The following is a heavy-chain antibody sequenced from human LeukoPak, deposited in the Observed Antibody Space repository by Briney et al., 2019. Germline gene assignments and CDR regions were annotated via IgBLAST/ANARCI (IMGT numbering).Heavy chain of an antibody. Sequence: GGSLRLSCAASGFTFSSYAMHWVRQAPGKGLGWVAVISYDGSNKYYADSVKGRFTISRDNAKNSLYLQMNSLRAEDTAVYYCARVPLRMITFGGVFDPWGQGTLVTVSS. J-gene: IGHJ5*02. D-gene: IGHD3-16*01. CDR1: GFTFSSYA. CDR2: ISYDGSNK. V-gene: IGHV3-30*04. CDR3: ARVPLRMITFGGVFDP.